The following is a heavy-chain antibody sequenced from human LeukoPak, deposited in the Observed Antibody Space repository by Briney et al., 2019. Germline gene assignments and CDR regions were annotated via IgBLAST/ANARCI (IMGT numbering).Heavy chain of an antibody. CDR1: GYTFTGYY. Sequence: ASVKVSCKASGYTFTGYYMHWVRQAPGQGLEWMGWINPNSGGTNYGQKFQGRVTMTRDTSISTAYMELSRLRSDDTAVYYCARDPGAAAAGMDGFDYWGQGTLVTVSS. D-gene: IGHD6-13*01. V-gene: IGHV1-2*02. CDR2: INPNSGGT. J-gene: IGHJ4*02. CDR3: ARDPGAAAAGMDGFDY.